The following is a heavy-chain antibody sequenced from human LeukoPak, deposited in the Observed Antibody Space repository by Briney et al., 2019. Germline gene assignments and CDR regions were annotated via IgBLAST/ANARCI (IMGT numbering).Heavy chain of an antibody. CDR1: SGSNSGDTDY. CDR2: IYYSGST. J-gene: IGHJ4*02. CDR3: ASIISWGITGTRGSDY. V-gene: IGHV4-39*07. Sequence: PSETLSLTCSVSSGSNSGDTDYWGWVRQPPGKGLEWIGSIYYSGSTFYNPSLRSRVTISVDTSKNQFSLKLSSVTAADTAVYYCASIISWGITGTRGSDYWGQGTLVTVSS. D-gene: IGHD1-7*01.